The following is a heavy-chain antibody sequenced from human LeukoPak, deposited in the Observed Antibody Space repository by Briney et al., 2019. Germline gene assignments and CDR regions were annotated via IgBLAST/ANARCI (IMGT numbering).Heavy chain of an antibody. V-gene: IGHV3-9*01. Sequence: PGGSLRLSCAASGFTFDDYAMHWVRQAPGKGLEWVSGISWNSGSIGYADSVKGRFTISRDNAKNSLYLQMNSLRAEDTALYYCEMGDSSGYSSPVGYGGQGTRVTVSS. J-gene: IGHJ4*02. CDR3: EMGDSSGYSSPVGY. CDR1: GFTFDDYA. D-gene: IGHD3-22*01. CDR2: ISWNSGSI.